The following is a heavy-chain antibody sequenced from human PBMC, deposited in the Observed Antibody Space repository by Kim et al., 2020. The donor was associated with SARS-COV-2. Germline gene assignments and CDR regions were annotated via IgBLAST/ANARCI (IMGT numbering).Heavy chain of an antibody. D-gene: IGHD3-10*01. Sequence: YAQKLQGRVTMTTDTSTSTAYMELRSLRSDDTAVYYCARPSGGSGSYPDYWGQGTLVTVSS. V-gene: IGHV1-18*01. CDR3: ARPSGGSGSYPDY. J-gene: IGHJ4*02.